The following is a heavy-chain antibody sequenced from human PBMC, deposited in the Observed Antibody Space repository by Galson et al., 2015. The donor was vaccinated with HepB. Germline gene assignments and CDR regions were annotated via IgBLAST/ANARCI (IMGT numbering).Heavy chain of an antibody. D-gene: IGHD2-2*01. CDR3: ARYSSTMAFDY. CDR1: GYTFTTYY. CDR2: INPSGGST. Sequence: SVKVSCKASGYTFTTYYMFWVRQAPGQGLEWMGMINPSGGSTSYSQKFQGTVTMTRGTSTSTVYLELSSLRSEDTAVYYCARYSSTMAFDYWGQGTLVTVSS. J-gene: IGHJ4*02. V-gene: IGHV1-46*01.